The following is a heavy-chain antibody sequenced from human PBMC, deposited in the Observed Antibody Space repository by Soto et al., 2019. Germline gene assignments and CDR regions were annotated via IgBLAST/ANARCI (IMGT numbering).Heavy chain of an antibody. CDR2: INPNSGGT. V-gene: IGHV1-2*04. D-gene: IGHD6-19*01. J-gene: IGHJ6*02. CDR1: GYTFTGYY. Sequence: ASVKVSCKASGYTFTGYYMHWVGQAPGQGLEWMGWINPNSGGTNYAQKFQGWVTMTRDTSISTAYMELSRLRSDDTAVYYCARDRIIAVAGRVSFYSYGMDVWGQGTTVTVPS. CDR3: ARDRIIAVAGRVSFYSYGMDV.